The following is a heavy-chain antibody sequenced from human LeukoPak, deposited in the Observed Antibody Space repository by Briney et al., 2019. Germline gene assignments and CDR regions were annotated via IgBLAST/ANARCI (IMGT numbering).Heavy chain of an antibody. J-gene: IGHJ6*02. Sequence: ASVKVSCKASGYTFTSYGISWVRQAPGQGLEWMGWISAYNGNTNYAQKLQGRVTMTTDTSTSTAYMELRRLRSDDTAVYYCARGYDNSGYYYNSYRMDVWGQGTTVTVSS. CDR3: ARGYDNSGYYYNSYRMDV. D-gene: IGHD3-22*01. V-gene: IGHV1-18*01. CDR2: ISAYNGNT. CDR1: GYTFTSYG.